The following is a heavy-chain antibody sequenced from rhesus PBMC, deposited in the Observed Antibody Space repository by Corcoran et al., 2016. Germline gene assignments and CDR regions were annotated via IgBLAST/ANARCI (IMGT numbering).Heavy chain of an antibody. CDR1: GGSITRRS. D-gene: IGHD2-27*01. V-gene: IGHV4-169*02. J-gene: IGHJ4*01. CDR3: VREVVLTAMQYFDY. Sequence: QLQLQESGPGLVKPSATLSVTCAVSGGSITRRSWRWLRQAPGQGLEWIGYIYGRGSSTNYNPSLKSRVTLSVDTSKNQFSLKLSSVTAADTAVYYCVREVVLTAMQYFDYWGQGVLVTVSS. CDR2: IYGRGSST.